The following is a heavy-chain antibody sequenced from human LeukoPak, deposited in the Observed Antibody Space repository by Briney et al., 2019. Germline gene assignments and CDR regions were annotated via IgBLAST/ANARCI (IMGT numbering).Heavy chain of an antibody. D-gene: IGHD6-13*01. CDR3: ARVGALSSSWLLY. J-gene: IGHJ4*02. CDR2: ISSSSSYI. CDR1: GFTFSSYS. Sequence: GGSLRLSCAASGFTFSSYSMNWVRQAPGKGLEWVSSISSSSSYIYYADSVKGRFTISRDNAKNSLYLQMNSLRAEDTAVYYCARVGALSSSWLLYWGQGTLVTVSS. V-gene: IGHV3-21*01.